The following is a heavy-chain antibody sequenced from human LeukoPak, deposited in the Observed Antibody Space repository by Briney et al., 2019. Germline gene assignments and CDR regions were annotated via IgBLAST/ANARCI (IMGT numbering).Heavy chain of an antibody. CDR2: IYHSGST. D-gene: IGHD3-10*01. J-gene: IGHJ6*03. V-gene: IGHV4-38-2*02. CDR3: ASVRRGFGESSEYYSYYYMDV. CDR1: GYSISSGYY. Sequence: SETLSLTCTVSGYSISSGYYWGWIRQPPGKGLEWIGSIYHSGSTYNNPSLKSRVTISVDTSKNHFSLNLRSVTAADTAVYYCASVRRGFGESSEYYSYYYMDVWGNGTTVTISS.